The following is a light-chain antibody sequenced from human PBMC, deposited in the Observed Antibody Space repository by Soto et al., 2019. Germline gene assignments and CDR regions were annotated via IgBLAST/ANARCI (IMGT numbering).Light chain of an antibody. J-gene: IGKJ2*01. V-gene: IGKV1-9*01. CDR3: LQIYIYPYT. CDR2: AAS. Sequence: IQLTQSPSSLPASVGDRVTITCRASQGITTHLAWYQQKPGKAPKLLIYAASALQSGVPSRFSGSGSGTQFTITISSRQPADFATNYSLQIYIYPYTFWQGTKLEIK. CDR1: QGITTH.